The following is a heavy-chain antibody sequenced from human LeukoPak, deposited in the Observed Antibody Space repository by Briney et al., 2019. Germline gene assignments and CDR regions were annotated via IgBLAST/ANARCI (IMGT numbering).Heavy chain of an antibody. Sequence: SETLSLTCAVYGGSFSGYYWSWIRQPPGKGLEWIGEINHSGSTNYNPSLKSRVTISVDKSKNQFSLKLSSVTAADTAVYYCAKTLAAAPWFDPWGQGTLVTVSS. CDR3: AKTLAAAPWFDP. J-gene: IGHJ5*02. V-gene: IGHV4-34*01. CDR2: INHSGST. D-gene: IGHD6-13*01. CDR1: GGSFSGYY.